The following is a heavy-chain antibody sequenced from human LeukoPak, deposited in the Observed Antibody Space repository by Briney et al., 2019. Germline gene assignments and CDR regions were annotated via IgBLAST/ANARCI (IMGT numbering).Heavy chain of an antibody. V-gene: IGHV4-39*01. CDR3: ATSGWYLLPGVY. Sequence: SETLSLTCTISGDSISSTNYYWGWIRQPPGKGLEWIGSIYYSGSTYYNPSLESRVTISVDTSKNQFSLKLSSVTAADTAVYYCATSGWYLLPGVYWGQGTLVTVSS. CDR1: GDSISSTNYY. CDR2: IYYSGST. J-gene: IGHJ4*02. D-gene: IGHD6-19*01.